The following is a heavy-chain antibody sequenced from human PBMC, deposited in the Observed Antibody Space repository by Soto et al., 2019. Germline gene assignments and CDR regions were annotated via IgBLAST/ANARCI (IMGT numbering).Heavy chain of an antibody. Sequence: SETLSLTCTVSGVSISSIKYYWSWIRQPPGKGLEWIGSIYYSGSTYYNPSLKSRVTISVDTSKSQFSLNLRSVTAVDTAVYYCXRSPSRQYFDWIPDFDYWGPGALVTVSS. CDR1: GVSISSIKYY. CDR3: XRSPSRQYFDWIPDFDY. D-gene: IGHD3-9*01. J-gene: IGHJ4*02. V-gene: IGHV4-39*01. CDR2: IYYSGST.